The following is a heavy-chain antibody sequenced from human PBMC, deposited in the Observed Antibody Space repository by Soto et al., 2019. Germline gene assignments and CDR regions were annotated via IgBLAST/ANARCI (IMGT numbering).Heavy chain of an antibody. CDR1: GFTFSSYG. D-gene: IGHD4-17*01. V-gene: IGHV3-33*01. CDR3: ARSPIWGLRYDAFDI. J-gene: IGHJ3*02. Sequence: GGSLRLSCAASGFTFSSYGMHWVRQAPGKGLEWAAVIWYDGSNKYYADSVKGRFTISRDNSKNTLYLQMNSLRAEDTAVYYCARSPIWGLRYDAFDIWGQGTMVTVSS. CDR2: IWYDGSNK.